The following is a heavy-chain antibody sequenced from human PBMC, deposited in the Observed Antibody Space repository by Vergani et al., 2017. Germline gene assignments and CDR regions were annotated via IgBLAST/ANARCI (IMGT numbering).Heavy chain of an antibody. V-gene: IGHV3-30-3*01. CDR3: ARDAPXVGSGSYYNYYYYYMDV. D-gene: IGHD3-10*01. CDR2: ISYDGSNK. CDR1: GFTFSSYA. J-gene: IGHJ6*03. Sequence: QVQLVESGGGVVQPGRSLRLSCAASGFTFSSYAMHWVRQAPGKGLEWVAVISYDGSNKYYADSVKGRFTISRDNSKNTLYLQMNSLRAEDTAVYYCARDAPXVGSGSYYNYYYYYMDVWGKGTTVTVSS.